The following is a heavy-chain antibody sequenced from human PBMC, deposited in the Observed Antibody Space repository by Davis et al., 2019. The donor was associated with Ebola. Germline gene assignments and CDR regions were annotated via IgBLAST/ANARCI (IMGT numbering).Heavy chain of an antibody. V-gene: IGHV3-48*04. CDR3: ARVGGTSGSFLDC. D-gene: IGHD1-26*01. CDR2: IYNGGSPT. Sequence: PGGSLRLSCAASGFTFSSYSMNWVRQAPGKGLEWLSYIYNGGSPTYYADSVKGRFTVSRDNTKNSLYLQMTNLSADDSAIYYCARVGGTSGSFLDCWGRGTLVTVSA. CDR1: GFTFSSYS. J-gene: IGHJ4*02.